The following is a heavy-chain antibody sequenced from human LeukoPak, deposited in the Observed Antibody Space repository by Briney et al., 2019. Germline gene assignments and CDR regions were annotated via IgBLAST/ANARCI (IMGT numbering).Heavy chain of an antibody. J-gene: IGHJ5*02. Sequence: GASVKVSCKASGDTFSSYAISWVRQAPGQGLEWMGGIIPIFGTANYAQKFQGRVTITADESTSTAYMELSSLRSEDTAVYYCASKYCSGGSCSIPGWFDPWGQGTLVTVSS. V-gene: IGHV1-69*13. CDR3: ASKYCSGGSCSIPGWFDP. D-gene: IGHD2-15*01. CDR1: GDTFSSYA. CDR2: IIPIFGTA.